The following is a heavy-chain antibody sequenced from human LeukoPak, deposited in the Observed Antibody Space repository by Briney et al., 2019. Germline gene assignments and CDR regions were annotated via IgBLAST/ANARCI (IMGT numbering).Heavy chain of an antibody. CDR2: INPNSGNT. D-gene: IGHD1-26*01. Sequence: ASVKVSCKASGYTFTGYYMHWVRQAPGQGLEWMGWINPNSGNTGYAQKFQGRVTMTRNTSISTAYMELGSLRSEDTAVYYCASPLGVVGATAFDIWGQGTMVTVSS. CDR1: GYTFTGYY. J-gene: IGHJ3*02. CDR3: ASPLGVVGATAFDI. V-gene: IGHV1-8*02.